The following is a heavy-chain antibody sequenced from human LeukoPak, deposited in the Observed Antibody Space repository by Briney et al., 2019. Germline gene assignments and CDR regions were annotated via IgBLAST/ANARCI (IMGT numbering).Heavy chain of an antibody. Sequence: SETLSLTCTVSGYSISSGYYWGWIRQPPGKGLEWIGSIYHSGSTYYNPSLKSRVTISVDTSKNQFSLKLSSVTAADTAVYYCAGPSGSYYYWGQGTLVTVSS. CDR1: GYSISSGYY. V-gene: IGHV4-38-2*02. CDR3: AGPSGSYYY. J-gene: IGHJ4*02. D-gene: IGHD1-26*01. CDR2: IYHSGST.